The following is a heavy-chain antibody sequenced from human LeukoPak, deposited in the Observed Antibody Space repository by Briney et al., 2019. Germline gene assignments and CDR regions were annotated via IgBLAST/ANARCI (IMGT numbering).Heavy chain of an antibody. Sequence: PGGSLRLSCAASGFTFSDYGMHWVRQAPGKGLEWVAVIWYDGSNKYYADSVKGRFTISRDNSKNTLYLQMNSLRAEDTAVYYCARGSRSSWAFMDVWGQGTTVTVSS. D-gene: IGHD6-13*01. CDR3: ARGSRSSWAFMDV. CDR1: GFTFSDYG. CDR2: IWYDGSNK. J-gene: IGHJ6*02. V-gene: IGHV3-33*01.